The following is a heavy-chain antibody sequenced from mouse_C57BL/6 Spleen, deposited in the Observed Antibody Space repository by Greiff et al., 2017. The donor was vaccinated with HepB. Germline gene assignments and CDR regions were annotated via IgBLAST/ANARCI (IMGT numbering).Heavy chain of an antibody. CDR1: GYTFTSYW. D-gene: IGHD1-1*02. CDR3: AREEDYGSKAWFAY. Sequence: VQLQQPGAELVKPGASVKMSCKASGYTFTSYWITWVKQRPGQGLEWIGDIYPGSGSTNYNEKFKSKATLTVDTSSSTAYMQLSSLTSEDSAVYYCAREEDYGSKAWFAYWGQGTLVTVSA. V-gene: IGHV1-55*01. CDR2: IYPGSGST. J-gene: IGHJ3*01.